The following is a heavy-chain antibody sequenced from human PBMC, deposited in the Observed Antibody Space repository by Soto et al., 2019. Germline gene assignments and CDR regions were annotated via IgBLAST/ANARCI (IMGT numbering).Heavy chain of an antibody. V-gene: IGHV4-59*08. J-gene: IGHJ4*02. CDR2: IYYSGST. CDR1: GGSISSYY. D-gene: IGHD1-1*01. Sequence: SETLSLTCTVSGGSISSYYWSWIRQPPGKGLEWIGYIYYSGSTNYNPSLKSRVTISVDTSKNQFSLKLSSVTAADTAVYYCARRGTTGTTAPFDYWGQGTLVTVSS. CDR3: ARRGTTGTTAPFDY.